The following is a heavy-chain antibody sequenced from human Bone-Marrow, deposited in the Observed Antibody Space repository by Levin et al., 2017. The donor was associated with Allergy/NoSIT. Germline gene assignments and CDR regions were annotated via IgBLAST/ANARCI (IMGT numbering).Heavy chain of an antibody. Sequence: PGGSLRLSCAASGVTLSSYWMHWVRQAPGKGLVWVSRINRDGSITDYADSVKGRFTISRDNAKNTLYLQMNSLRAEDTAVYYCASLFTNYEGGNYYGMDVWGQGTTVTVSS. CDR2: INRDGSIT. CDR1: GVTLSSYW. D-gene: IGHD4/OR15-4a*01. V-gene: IGHV3-74*01. J-gene: IGHJ6*02. CDR3: ASLFTNYEGGNYYGMDV.